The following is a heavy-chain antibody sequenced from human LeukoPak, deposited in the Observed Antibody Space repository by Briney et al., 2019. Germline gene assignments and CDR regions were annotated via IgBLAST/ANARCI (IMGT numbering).Heavy chain of an antibody. V-gene: IGHV3-48*04. J-gene: IGHJ4*02. CDR3: ARNQRRLDY. CDR1: GFSFSDYS. D-gene: IGHD1-14*01. CDR2: IRSTGTIM. Sequence: GGSLRLSCAASGFSFSDYSMNWVRQAPGKGLEWVSHIRSTGTIMYYADSVKGRFSISRDNAQKSLFLQMHSLRAEDTAVYYCARNQRRLDYWGQGTLVTVSS.